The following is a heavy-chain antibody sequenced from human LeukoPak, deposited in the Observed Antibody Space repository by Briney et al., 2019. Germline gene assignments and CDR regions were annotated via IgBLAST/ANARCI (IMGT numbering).Heavy chain of an antibody. J-gene: IGHJ4*02. D-gene: IGHD1-26*01. CDR2: IYYSGST. Sequence: SETLSLTCTLSVGSISSYYWTWIRQPPGKGLEWIGYIYYSGSTNYNPSLKSRVTISVDTSKNQFSLKLTSVTAADTAVYYCARGENSGYFDYCGQGTLVTVSS. CDR1: VGSISSYY. V-gene: IGHV4-59*01. CDR3: ARGENSGYFDY.